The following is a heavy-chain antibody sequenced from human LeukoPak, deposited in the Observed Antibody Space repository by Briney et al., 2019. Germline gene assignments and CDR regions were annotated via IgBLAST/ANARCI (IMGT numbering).Heavy chain of an antibody. CDR2: IKSKIDGGTI. CDR3: TTRRQDGC. Sequence: GSLRLSCVASGFTFSDAGMSWVRQAPGKGLEWVGRIKSKIDGGTIDYGAPVEGRFTISRDDSRNTLYLQMNSLKTEDTAVYYCTTRRQDGCWGQGTLVTVS. D-gene: IGHD6-25*01. V-gene: IGHV3-15*01. J-gene: IGHJ4*02. CDR1: GFTFSDAG.